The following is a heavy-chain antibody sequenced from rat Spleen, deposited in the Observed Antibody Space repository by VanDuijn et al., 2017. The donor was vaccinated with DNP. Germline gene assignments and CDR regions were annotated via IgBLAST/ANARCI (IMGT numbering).Heavy chain of an antibody. CDR2: ISYGGST. D-gene: IGHD1-6*01. Sequence: EVQLQESGPGLVKPSQSLSLTCSVTGYSITSNYKWSWIRKFPGNKLEWIGHISYGGSTRYNPSLKSRISITRDTSKNQFFLQVNSVTTEDTATYYCARAPVYYGFDYWGQGVMVTVSS. V-gene: IGHV3-1*01. CDR3: ARAPVYYGFDY. J-gene: IGHJ2*01. CDR1: GYSITSNY.